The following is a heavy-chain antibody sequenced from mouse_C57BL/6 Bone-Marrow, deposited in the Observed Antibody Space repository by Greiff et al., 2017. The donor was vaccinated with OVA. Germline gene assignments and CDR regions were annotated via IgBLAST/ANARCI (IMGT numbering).Heavy chain of an antibody. V-gene: IGHV1-58*01. Sequence: VQLKQSGAELVRPGSSVKMSCKTSGYTFTSYGINWVKQRPGQGLEWIGYIYLGNGYTEYNEKFKGKATLTSDTSSSTAYLQLSSLTSEDSAIYFCARDYYGRRDYWGQGTSVTVSS. CDR2: IYLGNGYT. CDR3: ARDYYGRRDY. D-gene: IGHD1-1*01. J-gene: IGHJ4*01. CDR1: GYTFTSYG.